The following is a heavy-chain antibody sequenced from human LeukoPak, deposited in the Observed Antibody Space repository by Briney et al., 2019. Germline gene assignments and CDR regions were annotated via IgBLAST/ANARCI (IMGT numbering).Heavy chain of an antibody. Sequence: GGSLRLSCAAYGFTFSSYSMNWVRQAPGKGLEWVSYISSSSSTIYYADSVKGRFTISRDNAKNSLYLQMNSLRAEDTAVYYCARALRAVRGYYFDYWGQGNLVTVSS. CDR3: ARALRAVRGYYFDY. CDR2: ISSSSSTI. V-gene: IGHV3-48*01. D-gene: IGHD5/OR15-5a*01. J-gene: IGHJ4*02. CDR1: GFTFSSYS.